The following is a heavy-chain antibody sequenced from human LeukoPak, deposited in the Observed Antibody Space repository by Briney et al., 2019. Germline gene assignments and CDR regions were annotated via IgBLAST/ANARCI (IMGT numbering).Heavy chain of an antibody. J-gene: IGHJ4*02. CDR3: ARDGYGGNPYFGY. D-gene: IGHD4-23*01. Sequence: SETLSLTCTVSGGSISSGDYYWSWIRQPPGKGLEWIGYIYYSGSTYYNPSLKSRVTISVDTSKNQFSLKLSSVTAADTAVYYCARDGYGGNPYFGYWGQGNLVTVS. CDR2: IYYSGST. V-gene: IGHV4-30-4*01. CDR1: GGSISSGDYY.